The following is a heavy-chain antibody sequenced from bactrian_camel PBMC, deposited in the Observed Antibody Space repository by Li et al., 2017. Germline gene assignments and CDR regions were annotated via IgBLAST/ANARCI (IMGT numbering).Heavy chain of an antibody. Sequence: DVQLVESGGGLVQPGESLRLSCEASGITFSRHDMSWVRQPPGKEVEWVAGITSLPSLFRTASYADSVKGRFTISKDNAKNTLYLQMDSLKPEDTSMYFCAVRHYCSDPTYQYWGQGTQVTVS. CDR2: ITSLPSLFRTA. D-gene: IGHD3*01. CDR1: GITFSRHD. CDR3: AVRHYCSDPTYQY. J-gene: IGHJ4*01. V-gene: IGHV3S40*01.